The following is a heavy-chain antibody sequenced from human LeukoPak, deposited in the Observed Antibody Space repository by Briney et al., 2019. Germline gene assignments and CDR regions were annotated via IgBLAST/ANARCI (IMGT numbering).Heavy chain of an antibody. D-gene: IGHD3-3*01. CDR1: GYTFTSYD. Sequence: GASVKVSCKASGYTFTSYDINWVRQATGQGLEWMGWMNPNSGNTGYAQKLQGRVTMTTDTSTSTAYMELRSLRSDDTAVYYCARDGVVGYNWFDPWGQGTLVTVSS. V-gene: IGHV1-8*02. CDR2: MNPNSGNT. J-gene: IGHJ5*02. CDR3: ARDGVVGYNWFDP.